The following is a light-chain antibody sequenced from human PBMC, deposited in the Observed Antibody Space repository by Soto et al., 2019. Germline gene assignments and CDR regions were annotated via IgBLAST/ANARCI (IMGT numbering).Light chain of an antibody. J-gene: IGKJ1*01. CDR1: QSVSSSY. V-gene: IGKV3-20*01. CDR2: GAS. Sequence: EIVLTQSPGTLSLSPGERATLSCRASQSVSSSYLAWYQQKPGQAPSLLIYGASNRATGIPDRFSGSESGTDFTLTISRLEPEDFAVYYCQQYDSSPWTFGQGTKVE. CDR3: QQYDSSPWT.